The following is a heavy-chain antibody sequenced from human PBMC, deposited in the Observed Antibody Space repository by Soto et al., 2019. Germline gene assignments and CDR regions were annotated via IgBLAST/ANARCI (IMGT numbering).Heavy chain of an antibody. CDR2: INPNSGGT. CDR1: GYTFTGYY. V-gene: IGHV1-2*04. Sequence: ASVKVSCKASGYTFTGYYMHWVRQAPGQGLEWMGWINPNSGGTNYAQKFQGWVTTTRDTSISTAYMELSRLRSDDTAVYYCARDSGLTGDAFDIWGQGTMVTVSS. J-gene: IGHJ3*02. D-gene: IGHD7-27*01. CDR3: ARDSGLTGDAFDI.